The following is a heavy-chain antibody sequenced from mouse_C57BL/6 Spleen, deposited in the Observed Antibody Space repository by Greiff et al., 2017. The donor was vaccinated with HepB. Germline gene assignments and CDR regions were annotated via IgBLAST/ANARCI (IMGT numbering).Heavy chain of an antibody. J-gene: IGHJ4*01. D-gene: IGHD2-5*01. Sequence: VQLQQSGPELVKPGASVKISCKASGYSFTGYYMNWVKQSPEKSLEWIGEINPSTGGTTYNQKFKAKATLTVDKSSSTAYMQLKSLTSEDSAVYYCARSGYSNYHYYAMDYWGQGTSVTVSS. CDR3: ARSGYSNYHYYAMDY. CDR1: GYSFTGYY. CDR2: INPSTGGT. V-gene: IGHV1-42*01.